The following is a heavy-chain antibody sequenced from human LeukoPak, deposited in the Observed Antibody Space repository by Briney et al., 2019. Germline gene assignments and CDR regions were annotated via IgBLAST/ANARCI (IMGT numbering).Heavy chain of an antibody. Sequence: SETLSLTCTVSGGSISSYYWSWIRQPPGKGLEWIGYIYYSGSTNYNPSLKSRVTISVDTSKYQFSLKLSSVTAADTAVYYCARGYCSGGSCQPFDYWGQGTLVTVSS. J-gene: IGHJ4*02. CDR1: GGSISSYY. CDR2: IYYSGST. V-gene: IGHV4-59*08. CDR3: ARGYCSGGSCQPFDY. D-gene: IGHD2-15*01.